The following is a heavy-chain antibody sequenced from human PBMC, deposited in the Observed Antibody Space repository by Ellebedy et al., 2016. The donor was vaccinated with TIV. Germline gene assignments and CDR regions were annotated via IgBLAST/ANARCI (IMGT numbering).Heavy chain of an antibody. V-gene: IGHV1-2*02. CDR3: AKVARGYSYGYDY. CDR1: GYTFTGYY. J-gene: IGHJ4*02. CDR2: INCNSGGT. D-gene: IGHD5-18*01. Sequence: ASVKVSCXASGYTFTGYYMHWVRQAPGQGLEWMGWINCNSGGTNYAQKLQGRVTMTTDTSTSTAYMELRSLRSDDTAVYYCAKVARGYSYGYDYWGQGTLVTVSS.